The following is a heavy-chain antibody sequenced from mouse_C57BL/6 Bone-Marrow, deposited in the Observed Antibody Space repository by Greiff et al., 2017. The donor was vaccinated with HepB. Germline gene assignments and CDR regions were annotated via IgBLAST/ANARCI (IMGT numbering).Heavy chain of an antibody. J-gene: IGHJ3*01. Sequence: VQLKQSGPELVKPGASVKISCKASGYSFTDYNMNWVKQSNGKSLEWIGVINPNYGTTSYNQKFKGKATLTVDKSSSTAYMQLNSLTSEDSAVYYCARSRYYGSSPWFAYWGQGTLVTVSA. CDR3: ARSRYYGSSPWFAY. CDR1: GYSFTDYN. V-gene: IGHV1-39*01. CDR2: INPNYGTT. D-gene: IGHD1-1*01.